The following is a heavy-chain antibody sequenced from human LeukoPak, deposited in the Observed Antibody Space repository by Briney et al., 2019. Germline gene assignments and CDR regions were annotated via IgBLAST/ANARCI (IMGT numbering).Heavy chain of an antibody. CDR3: VRDRGYCSSTSCYYFDY. J-gene: IGHJ4*02. CDR2: IIPIFGTA. V-gene: IGHV1-69*01. CDR1: GGTFSSYA. D-gene: IGHD2-2*01. Sequence: GSSVKVSCKASGGTFSSYAISWVRQAPGQGLEWMGGIIPIFGTANYAQKFQGRVTITADESTSTAYMELSSLRSEDTAVYYCVRDRGYCSSTSCYYFDYWGQGTLVTASS.